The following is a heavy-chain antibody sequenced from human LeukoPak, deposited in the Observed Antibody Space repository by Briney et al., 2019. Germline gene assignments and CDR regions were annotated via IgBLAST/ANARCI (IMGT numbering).Heavy chain of an antibody. CDR1: GYSISSGYY. CDR2: IYHSGST. CDR3: ARGLVVSWLSATYNWFDP. V-gene: IGHV4-38-2*02. Sequence: PSETLSLTCTVSGYSISSGYYWGWIRQPPGKGLEWIGSIYHSGSTYYNPSLKSRVTISVDTSKNQFSLQLNSVTPEDTAVYYCARGLVVSWLSATYNWFDPWGQGTLVTVSS. J-gene: IGHJ5*02. D-gene: IGHD3-22*01.